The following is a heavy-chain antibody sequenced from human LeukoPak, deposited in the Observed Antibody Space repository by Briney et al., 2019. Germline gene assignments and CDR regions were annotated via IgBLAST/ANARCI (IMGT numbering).Heavy chain of an antibody. J-gene: IGHJ4*02. V-gene: IGHV3-30-3*01. CDR3: ARGYSSSWYLAFDDY. CDR1: GFTFSSYA. Sequence: GGSLRLSRAASGFTFSSYAMHWVRQAPGKGLEWVAVISYDGSNKYYADSVKGRFTISRDNSKNTLYLQMNSLRAEDTAVYYCARGYSSSWYLAFDDYWGQGTLVTVSS. CDR2: ISYDGSNK. D-gene: IGHD6-13*01.